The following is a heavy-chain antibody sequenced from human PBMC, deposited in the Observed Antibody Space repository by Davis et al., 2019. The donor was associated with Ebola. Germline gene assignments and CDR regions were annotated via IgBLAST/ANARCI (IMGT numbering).Heavy chain of an antibody. CDR3: ARHNIAAAGTGFDY. CDR1: GGSISSYY. J-gene: IGHJ4*02. V-gene: IGHV4-59*08. Sequence: SETLSLTCTVSGGSISSYYWSWIRQPPGKGLEWIGYIYYSGSTNYNPSLKSRVTISVDTSKNQFSLKLSSVTAADTAVYYCARHNIAAAGTGFDYWGQGTLVTVSS. CDR2: IYYSGST. D-gene: IGHD6-13*01.